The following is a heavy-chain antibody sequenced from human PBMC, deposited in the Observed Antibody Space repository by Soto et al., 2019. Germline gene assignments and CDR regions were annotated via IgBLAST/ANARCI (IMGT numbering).Heavy chain of an antibody. CDR2: ISYDGSNK. J-gene: IGHJ6*02. CDR1: GLSFSSYG. D-gene: IGHD4-17*01. Sequence: QVQLVESGGGVVQPGRSLRLSCVASGLSFSSYGVHWVRQAPGKGLEWVAVISYDGSNKYYADSVKGRFTISRDNSKNTLYLQRNSLRAEDTAVYYCAKDESRALTTVTTTPTYGMDVWGQGTTVTVPS. CDR3: AKDESRALTTVTTTPTYGMDV. V-gene: IGHV3-30*18.